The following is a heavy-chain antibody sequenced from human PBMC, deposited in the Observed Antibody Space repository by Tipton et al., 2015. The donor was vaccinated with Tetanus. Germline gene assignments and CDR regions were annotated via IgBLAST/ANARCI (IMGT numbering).Heavy chain of an antibody. CDR2: ISGSGGRT. V-gene: IGHV3-23*01. Sequence: SLRLSCAASGFTFSSYAMTWVRQAPGKGLEWVSGISGSGGRTYYADSVKGRFTISRDNAKNTLYLQMNSLRAEDTAVYYCARDSSMAVADPILWYWGQGTLVTVSS. J-gene: IGHJ4*02. CDR1: GFTFSSYA. CDR3: ARDSSMAVADPILWY. D-gene: IGHD6-19*01.